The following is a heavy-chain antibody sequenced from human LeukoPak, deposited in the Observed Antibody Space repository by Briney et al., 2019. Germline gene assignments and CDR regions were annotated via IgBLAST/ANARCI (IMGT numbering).Heavy chain of an antibody. CDR3: ARSGTYYYDTTRVNLFDY. V-gene: IGHV4-59*08. Sequence: SETLSLTCTVSGGSISSYYWSWIRQPPGEGLEWIGYIYYSGSTNYNPSLKSRVTISVDTSKNQFSLKLSSVTAADTAVYYCARSGTYYYDTTRVNLFDYWGQGTLVTVSS. D-gene: IGHD3-22*01. CDR1: GGSISSYY. J-gene: IGHJ4*02. CDR2: IYYSGST.